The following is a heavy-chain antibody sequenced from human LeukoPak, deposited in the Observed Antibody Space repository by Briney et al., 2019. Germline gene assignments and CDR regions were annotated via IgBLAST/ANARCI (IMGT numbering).Heavy chain of an antibody. CDR2: VSGSGGFT. CDR3: AKGPGYGSYYFDL. J-gene: IGHJ4*02. V-gene: IGHV3-23*01. Sequence: GGSLRLSCAASGFTFSSYAMSWVRQAPGKGLEWVSGVSGSGGFTYYADSVKGRFTISRDNSKNTLYLQMNSRRAEDTAVYYCAKGPGYGSYYFDLWGQGTLVTVSS. CDR1: GFTFSSYA. D-gene: IGHD3-10*01.